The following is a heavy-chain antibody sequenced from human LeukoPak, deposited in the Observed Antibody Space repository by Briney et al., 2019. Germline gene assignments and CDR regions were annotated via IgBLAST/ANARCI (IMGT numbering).Heavy chain of an antibody. V-gene: IGHV3-64D*06. J-gene: IGHJ4*02. Sequence: PGGSLRLSCSASGFTFSIYTMYWVRQAPGKGLEYISTIGGSGNGYSTYYADSVKGRFTISRDNSKSTLYLQMSSLRTEDTAVYYCVKDFGRVLGTPDYWGQGPWSPSPQ. CDR3: VKDFGRVLGTPDY. D-gene: IGHD3-16*01. CDR1: GFTFSIYT. CDR2: IGGSGNGYST.